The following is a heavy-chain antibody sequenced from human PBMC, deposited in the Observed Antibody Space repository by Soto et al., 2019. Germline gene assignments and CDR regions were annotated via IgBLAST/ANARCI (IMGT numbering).Heavy chain of an antibody. J-gene: IGHJ4*02. CDR1: GGSISSYY. D-gene: IGHD2-2*01. V-gene: IGHV4-59*08. CDR3: ARLAETYCSSTSCYPPEVYFDY. Sequence: SETLSLTCTVSGGSISSYYWSWIRQPPGKGLEWIGYIYYSGSTNYNPSLKSRATISVDTSKNQFSLKLSSVTAADTAVYYCARLAETYCSSTSCYPPEVYFDYWGQGTLVTVSS. CDR2: IYYSGST.